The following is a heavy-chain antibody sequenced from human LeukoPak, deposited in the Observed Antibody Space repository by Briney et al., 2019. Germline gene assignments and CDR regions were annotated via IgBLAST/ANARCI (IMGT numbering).Heavy chain of an antibody. D-gene: IGHD6-13*01. Sequence: GASVKVSCKASGGTFSSYAISWVRQAPGQGLEWMGGIIPIFGTANYAQKFQGRVTITADESTSTAYMELGSLRSEDTAVYYCARDSSSWYLFDYWGQGTLVTVSS. CDR2: IIPIFGTA. CDR3: ARDSSSWYLFDY. V-gene: IGHV1-69*01. J-gene: IGHJ4*02. CDR1: GGTFSSYA.